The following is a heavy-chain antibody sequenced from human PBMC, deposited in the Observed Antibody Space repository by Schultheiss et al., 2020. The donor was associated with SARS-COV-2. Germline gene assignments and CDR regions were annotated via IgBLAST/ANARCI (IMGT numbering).Heavy chain of an antibody. CDR2: ISYDGSNK. V-gene: IGHV3-30-3*01. Sequence: GGSLRLSCTASGFTFGDYAMSWVRQAPGKGLEWVAVISYDGSNKYYADSVKGRFTISRDNSKNTLYLQMNSLRAEDTAVYYCARDGIGYGDYYYYGMDVWGQGTTVTVSS. D-gene: IGHD4-17*01. CDR3: ARDGIGYGDYYYYGMDV. J-gene: IGHJ6*02. CDR1: GFTFGDYA.